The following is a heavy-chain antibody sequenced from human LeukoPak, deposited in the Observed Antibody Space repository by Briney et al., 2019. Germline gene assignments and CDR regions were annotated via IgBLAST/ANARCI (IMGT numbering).Heavy chain of an antibody. D-gene: IGHD3-9*01. CDR3: ARRYYSSPRSFDY. CDR1: GYSISSGYY. Sequence: SETLSLTCAVSGYSISSGYYWGWIRQPPGRGLEWIGTIYHSGSTYYNPSLKSRVTISVDTPKNQFSLKLSSVTAADTAVYYCARRYYSSPRSFDYWGQGTLVTVSS. J-gene: IGHJ4*02. V-gene: IGHV4-38-2*01. CDR2: IYHSGST.